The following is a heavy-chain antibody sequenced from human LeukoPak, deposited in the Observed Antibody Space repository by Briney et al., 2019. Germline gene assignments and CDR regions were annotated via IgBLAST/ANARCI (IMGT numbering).Heavy chain of an antibody. D-gene: IGHD2-2*01. CDR1: GGSISSGGYY. V-gene: IGHV4-30-4*01. CDR2: IYYSGST. CDR3: ARAVVPAATELGDWFDP. Sequence: SETLSLTCTVSGGSISSGGYYWSWIRQPPGEGLEWIGYIYYSGSTYYNPSLKSRVTISVDTSKNLFSLKLSSVTAADTAVYYCARAVVPAATELGDWFDPWGQGTLVTVSS. J-gene: IGHJ5*02.